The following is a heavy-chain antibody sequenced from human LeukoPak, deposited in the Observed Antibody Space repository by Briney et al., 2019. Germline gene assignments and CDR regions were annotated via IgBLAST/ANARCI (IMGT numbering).Heavy chain of an antibody. Sequence: GGSLRLSCEASGFTFSSYYMHWVRQAPGEGLVWVSRINSDGSDTNYADSVKGRFTTSRDNAKNTLYLQMNSLRAEDTAVYYCVRVTENWGQGTLVTVSS. CDR3: VRVTEN. V-gene: IGHV3-74*01. CDR2: INSDGSDT. J-gene: IGHJ4*02. CDR1: GFTFSSYY.